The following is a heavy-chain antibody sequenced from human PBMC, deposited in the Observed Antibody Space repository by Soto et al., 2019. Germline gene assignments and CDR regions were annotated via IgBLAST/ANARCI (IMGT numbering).Heavy chain of an antibody. CDR2: ISVSGGST. J-gene: IGHJ4*02. CDR3: AKDGEWLGYCRSTSGSHHDYCEC. D-gene: IGHD2-2*01. CDR1: GFTFRSYA. V-gene: IGHV3-23*01. Sequence: WGSRRLSCAASGFTFRSYAMSWVRQDPGKGLEWVSAISVSGGSTYYADSVKGGFTISRDNSKNTLYLQMNRLRAEDTAVYYCAKDGEWLGYCRSTSGSHHDYCECWGKENMVIISS.